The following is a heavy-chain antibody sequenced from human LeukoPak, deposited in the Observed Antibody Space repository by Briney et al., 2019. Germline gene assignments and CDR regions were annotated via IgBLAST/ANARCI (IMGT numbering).Heavy chain of an antibody. CDR2: INKNGGET. V-gene: IGHV3-23*01. J-gene: IGHJ4*02. CDR3: ARDFKYYYDSSGYGTDY. D-gene: IGHD3-22*01. CDR1: GFTFSSYV. Sequence: GGSLRLSCAASGFTFSSYVMSWGRQAPGKGLEWVSTINKNGGETYYADSVKGRFTISRDNSKNTLYLQMNSLRAEDTAVYYCARDFKYYYDSSGYGTDYWGQGTLVTVSS.